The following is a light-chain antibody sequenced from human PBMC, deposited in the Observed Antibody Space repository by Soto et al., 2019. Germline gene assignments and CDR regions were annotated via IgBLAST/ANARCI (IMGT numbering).Light chain of an antibody. CDR2: AVS. CDR3: SSYTNRGTLDI. V-gene: IGLV2-14*01. J-gene: IGLJ1*01. Sequence: QSVLTQPASVSGSPGQSITISCTGTSSDVGGYNYVSWYQQHPGKAPKLMIYAVSDRPSGVSNRFSGSKSGNTASLTISGLQAEDEADYYCSSYTNRGTLDIFGTGTKVNVL. CDR1: SSDVGGYNY.